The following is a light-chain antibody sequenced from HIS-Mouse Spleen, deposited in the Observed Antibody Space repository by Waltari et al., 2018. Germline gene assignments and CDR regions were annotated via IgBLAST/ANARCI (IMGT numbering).Light chain of an antibody. CDR2: EDS. V-gene: IGLV3-10*01. CDR3: YSTDSSGNHRV. Sequence: SYELTQPPSVSVSPGQTARITCSGDALPKKYAYWYQQKSGQAPVLVIYEDSKRPSGIPERFSGSSSGTMATLTISGAQVEDVAEYYCYSTDSSGNHRVFGGGTKLTVL. CDR1: ALPKKY. J-gene: IGLJ2*01.